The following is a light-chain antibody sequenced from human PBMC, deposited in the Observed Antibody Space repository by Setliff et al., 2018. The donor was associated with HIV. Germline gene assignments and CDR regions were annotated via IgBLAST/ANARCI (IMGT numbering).Light chain of an antibody. CDR2: EVN. CDR1: SSDVGGYDY. Sequence: ALAQPPSASGSPGQSVTISCTGTSSDVGGYDYVSWYQQHPGEAPKLMIHEVNKRPSGVPDRFSGSKSDNTASLTVSGLQAEDEADYYCSSYAGSNTPYVFGTGTKVTVL. V-gene: IGLV2-8*01. CDR3: SSYAGSNTPYV. J-gene: IGLJ1*01.